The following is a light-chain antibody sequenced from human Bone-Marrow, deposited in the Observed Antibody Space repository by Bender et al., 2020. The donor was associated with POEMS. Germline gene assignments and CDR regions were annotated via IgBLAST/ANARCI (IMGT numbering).Light chain of an antibody. V-gene: IGLV2-8*01. CDR2: EVT. CDR3: TSKSGSDFLV. Sequence: QSALTQPPSASGSPGQSVTISCTGTNSDVGAYNYVSWYQQHPGTAPKVMIYEVTKRTSGVPDRFSGSKSGSTASLTVSGLQAEDEAYYYCTSKSGSDFLVFGGGTKLTV. J-gene: IGLJ3*02. CDR1: NSDVGAYNY.